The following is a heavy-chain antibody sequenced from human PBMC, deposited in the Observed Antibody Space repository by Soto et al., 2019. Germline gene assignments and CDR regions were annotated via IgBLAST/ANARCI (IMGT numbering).Heavy chain of an antibody. CDR1: GGSISSGGYS. D-gene: IGHD6-19*01. Sequence: SETLSLTCAVSGGSISSGGYSWSWIRQPPGKGLEWIGYIYHSGSTYYNPSLKSRVTISVDRSKNQFSLKLSSVTAADTAVYYCAGSIAVAGGVDYSGPGTLVTVSS. CDR3: AGSIAVAGGVDY. J-gene: IGHJ4*02. V-gene: IGHV4-30-2*01. CDR2: IYHSGST.